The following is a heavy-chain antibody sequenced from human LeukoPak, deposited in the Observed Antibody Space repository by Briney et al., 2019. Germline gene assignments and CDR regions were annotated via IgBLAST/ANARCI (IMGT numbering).Heavy chain of an antibody. Sequence: PGGSLRLSCAASGFTFSSYTMSWVRQAPGKGLEWVSTITTSDGNTYYADSVKGRFTVSRDNSKNTLFLQMNSLRAEDTAVYYCAAPSGDYWGQGTLVTVSS. CDR2: ITTSDGNT. CDR3: AAPSGDY. J-gene: IGHJ4*02. CDR1: GFTFSSYT. V-gene: IGHV3-23*01.